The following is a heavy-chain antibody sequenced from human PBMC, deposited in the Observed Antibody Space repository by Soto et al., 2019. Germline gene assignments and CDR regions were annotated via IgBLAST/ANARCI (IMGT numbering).Heavy chain of an antibody. J-gene: IGHJ4*02. D-gene: IGHD1-26*01. Sequence: GGSLRLSGAASGFTFSNAWISWVRQAPWKGLEWVGRIKSKTDGGTTDYAAPVKGRFTISRDDSKNTLYLQMNSLKTEDTAVYYCTTVPYYAHEGLTDYWGQGTLVTVSS. CDR2: IKSKTDGGTT. CDR1: GFTFSNAW. V-gene: IGHV3-15*01. CDR3: TTVPYYAHEGLTDY.